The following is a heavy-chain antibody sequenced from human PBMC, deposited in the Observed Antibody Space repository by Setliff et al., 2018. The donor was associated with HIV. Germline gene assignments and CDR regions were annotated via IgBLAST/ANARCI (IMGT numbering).Heavy chain of an antibody. CDR3: ARGSSITIFGVVKGNYMDV. Sequence: ASVKVSCKASGYTFTSYAMNWVRQAPGQGLEWMGWINTNTGNPTYAQGFPGRFVFSLDTSVSTAYLQISSLKAEDTAVYYCARGSSITIFGVVKGNYMDVWGKGTTVTVSS. J-gene: IGHJ6*03. V-gene: IGHV7-4-1*02. D-gene: IGHD3-3*01. CDR1: GYTFTSYA. CDR2: INTNTGNP.